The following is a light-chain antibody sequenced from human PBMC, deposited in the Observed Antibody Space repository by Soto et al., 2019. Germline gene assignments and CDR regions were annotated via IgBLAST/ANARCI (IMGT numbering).Light chain of an antibody. V-gene: IGKV3D-15*01. Sequence: EIVMTQSPATLSVSPGERATLSCRASQSVSSNLAWYQQKPGQAPRLLIYHSSTRAAGTPDRFSGSGSGTDFALTISRLEPEDFAVYYCQQYGDPPYTFGQGTKVDIK. CDR1: QSVSSN. J-gene: IGKJ2*01. CDR3: QQYGDPPYT. CDR2: HSS.